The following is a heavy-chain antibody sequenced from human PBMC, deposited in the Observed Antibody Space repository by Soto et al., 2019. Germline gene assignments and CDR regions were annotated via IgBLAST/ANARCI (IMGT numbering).Heavy chain of an antibody. D-gene: IGHD3-16*01. J-gene: IGHJ4*02. CDR1: GGSTSSDNY. CDR3: AREGGESSDGLYYFDS. CDR2: IYYSGNT. Sequence: SETLSLTCTVSGGSTSSDNYWSWIREPPGKGLEWIGHIYYSGNTDYNPSLKSRLAISIDTSKDQFSLKLSSVTAADTAVYFCAREGGESSDGLYYFDSWGQGSLVTVSS. V-gene: IGHV4-30-4*01.